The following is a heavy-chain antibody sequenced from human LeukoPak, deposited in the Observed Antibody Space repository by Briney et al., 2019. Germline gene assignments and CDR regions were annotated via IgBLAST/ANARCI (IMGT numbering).Heavy chain of an antibody. V-gene: IGHV4-30-4*01. Sequence: SETLSLTCTVSGVSISSGDYYRSWLRQPPGKGLEWIGYIYYSGSTYYNPSLKSRVTISVDTSKNQFSLKLSSVTAADTDVYYCARGPYGDYARHYYYGMDVWGQGTTVTVSS. D-gene: IGHD4-17*01. CDR1: GVSISSGDYY. J-gene: IGHJ6*02. CDR2: IYYSGST. CDR3: ARGPYGDYARHYYYGMDV.